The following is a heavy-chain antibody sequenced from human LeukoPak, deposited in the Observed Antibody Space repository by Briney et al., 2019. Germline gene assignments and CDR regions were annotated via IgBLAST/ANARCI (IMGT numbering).Heavy chain of an antibody. Sequence: ASVKVSCKASGYTFTSYAMHWVRQAPGQRLEWMGWINAGNGNTKYSQKFQGRVTITRDTSASTAYMELSSPRSEDTAVYYCARYGFDSSGYYYFWGQGTLVTVSS. D-gene: IGHD3-22*01. CDR1: GYTFTSYA. CDR2: INAGNGNT. CDR3: ARYGFDSSGYYYF. V-gene: IGHV1-3*01. J-gene: IGHJ4*02.